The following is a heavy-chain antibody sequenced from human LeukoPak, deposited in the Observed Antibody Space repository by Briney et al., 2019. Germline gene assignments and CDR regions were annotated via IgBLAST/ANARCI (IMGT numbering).Heavy chain of an antibody. J-gene: IGHJ5*02. Sequence: GASVNVSCRVSGYTLSELSMHWVRQAPGNGLEWTGGFDPGAGETIYAQKFQGSVTMTEDTSTATAYKAVSSLRSEDTAVYYCARTNYYDSSGYYHWGQGTLVTVSS. D-gene: IGHD3-22*01. CDR3: ARTNYYDSSGYYH. CDR2: FDPGAGET. V-gene: IGHV1-24*01. CDR1: GYTLSELS.